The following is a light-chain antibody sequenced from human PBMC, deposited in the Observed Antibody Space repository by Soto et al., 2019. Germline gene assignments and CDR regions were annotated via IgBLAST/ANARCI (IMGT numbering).Light chain of an antibody. CDR2: GNS. J-gene: IGLJ2*01. Sequence: QSVLTQPPSVSGAPGQRVTISCTGSSSNIGAGYDVHWYQQLPGTAPKLLIYGNSNRPSGVPDRFSGSKSGTSASLAITGLLAEDEADYYCQSYDSRRSGVVFGGGTKLTVL. CDR1: SSNIGAGYD. CDR3: QSYDSRRSGVV. V-gene: IGLV1-40*01.